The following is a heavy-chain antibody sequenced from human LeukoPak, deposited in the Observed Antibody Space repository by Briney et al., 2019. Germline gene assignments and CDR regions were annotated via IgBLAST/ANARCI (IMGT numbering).Heavy chain of an antibody. CDR2: IIPILGIA. V-gene: IGHV1-69*04. CDR1: GGTFSSYA. J-gene: IGHJ3*02. D-gene: IGHD5-24*01. Sequence: SVKVSCKASGGTFSSYAISWVRQAPGQGLEWMGRIIPILGIANYAQKFQGRVTITADKSTSTAYMELSSLRSEDTAVYYCARERGTYNYGPYDAFDIWGQGTMVTVSS. CDR3: ARERGTYNYGPYDAFDI.